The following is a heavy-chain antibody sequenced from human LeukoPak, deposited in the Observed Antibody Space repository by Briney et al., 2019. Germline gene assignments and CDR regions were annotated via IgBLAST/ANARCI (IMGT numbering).Heavy chain of an antibody. CDR1: GFSFSTYW. CDR3: ARDEHQYYSESSGRFDF. D-gene: IGHD3-22*01. V-gene: IGHV3-7*04. CDR2: IKQDGSEK. J-gene: IGHJ4*02. Sequence: PGGSLRLSCAASGFSFSTYWMSWVRQAPGKGLEWVANIKQDGSEKYYVDSARGRFTISRDNAKNSLYLQMNSLRAEDTAVYYCARDEHQYYSESSGRFDFWGQGVLVTVSS.